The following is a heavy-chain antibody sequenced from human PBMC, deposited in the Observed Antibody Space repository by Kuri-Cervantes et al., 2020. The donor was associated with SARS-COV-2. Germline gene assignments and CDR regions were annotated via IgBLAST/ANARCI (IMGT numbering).Heavy chain of an antibody. CDR3: AKGEEVVGAIRWGPKKYNSYDMDV. CDR1: GFSFSSYN. V-gene: IGHV3-21*04. Sequence: GESLKISCAASGFSFSSYNMNWVRQAPGKGLEWVSSISYSSFYIYYADSVRGRFTVARDNSKDTLYLQMNSLRGDDTAVYYCAKGEEVVGAIRWGPKKYNSYDMDVWGQGTTVTVSS. CDR2: ISYSSFYI. J-gene: IGHJ6*02. D-gene: IGHD2-2*02.